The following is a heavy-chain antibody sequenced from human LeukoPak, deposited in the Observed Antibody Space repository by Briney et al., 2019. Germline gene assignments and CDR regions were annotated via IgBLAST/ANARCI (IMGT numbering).Heavy chain of an antibody. CDR1: GFTFSTYD. Sequence: GGSLRLSCSASGFTFSTYDMNWVRQAPGKGLEWVSSITSRSKYIYYADSVKGRFTMSRDNVNNLLFLQMDSPRAEDTAVYYCARYVGPNIAVAGSDYWGQGTLVTVSS. CDR2: ITSRSKYI. V-gene: IGHV3-21*01. D-gene: IGHD6-19*01. CDR3: ARYVGPNIAVAGSDY. J-gene: IGHJ4*02.